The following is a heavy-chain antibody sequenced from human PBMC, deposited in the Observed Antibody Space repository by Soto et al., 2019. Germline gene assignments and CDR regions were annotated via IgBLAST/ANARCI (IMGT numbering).Heavy chain of an antibody. D-gene: IGHD5-12*01. CDR1: GFTFSSYA. J-gene: IGHJ6*02. Sequence: GGSLRLSCAASGFTFSSYAMSWVRQAPGKGLEWVSAISGSGGSTYYADSVKGRFTISRDNSKNTLYLQMNSLRAEDTAVYYCAKDSFRGGYDTPSYYYYGMDVWGQGTTVTVSS. CDR2: ISGSGGST. CDR3: AKDSFRGGYDTPSYYYYGMDV. V-gene: IGHV3-23*01.